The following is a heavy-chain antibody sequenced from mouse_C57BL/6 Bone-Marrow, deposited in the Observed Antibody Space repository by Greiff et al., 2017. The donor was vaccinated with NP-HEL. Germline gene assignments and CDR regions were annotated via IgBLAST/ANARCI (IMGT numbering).Heavy chain of an antibody. CDR2: IRSKSNNYAT. CDR1: GFSFNTYA. Sequence: EVMLVESGGGLVQPKGSLKLSCAASGFSFNTYAMNWVRQAPGKGLEWVARIRSKSNNYATYYADSGKDRFTISRDDSESMLYLQMNNLKTEDTAMYYCVRQSSGNWFAYWGQGTLVTVSA. V-gene: IGHV10-1*01. CDR3: VRQSSGNWFAY. D-gene: IGHD4-1*01. J-gene: IGHJ3*01.